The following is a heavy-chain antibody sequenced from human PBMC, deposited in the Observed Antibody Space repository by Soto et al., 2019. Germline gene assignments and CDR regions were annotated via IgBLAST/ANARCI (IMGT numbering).Heavy chain of an antibody. Sequence: EAQLLESGGGLVQPGGSLRLSCAASGFTFSTYAMRWVRQAPGKGLDWVSSISSSGDSTKYADSVKGRFTISRDNSKNTLYLQMTDLRAADTAIYYCAKNVYCSCTNCYAPFTPWGQGTLVTVSS. CDR2: ISSSGDST. CDR3: AKNVYCSCTNCYAPFTP. J-gene: IGHJ5*02. D-gene: IGHD2-2*01. CDR1: GFTFSTYA. V-gene: IGHV3-23*01.